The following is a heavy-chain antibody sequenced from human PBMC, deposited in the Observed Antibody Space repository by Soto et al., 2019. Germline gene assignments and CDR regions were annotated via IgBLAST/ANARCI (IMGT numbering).Heavy chain of an antibody. CDR2: VHRSGST. CDR1: GGSISSDKW. D-gene: IGHD3-22*01. Sequence: SETLSLTCAVSGGSISSDKWWNWVRQPPGKGLEWIGEVHRSGSTNSNPSLKSRVTISVDKSQNHFSLKLSSVTAADTAVYYCARRDYYDSTGYYGDWGQGTPVTVSS. V-gene: IGHV4-4*02. J-gene: IGHJ4*02. CDR3: ARRDYYDSTGYYGD.